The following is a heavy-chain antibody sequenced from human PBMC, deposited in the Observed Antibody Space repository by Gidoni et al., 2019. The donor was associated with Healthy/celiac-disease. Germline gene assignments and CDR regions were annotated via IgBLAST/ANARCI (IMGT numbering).Heavy chain of an antibody. CDR2: IKSKTDGGTT. CDR3: TTDLIGLYDLSDY. J-gene: IGHJ4*02. CDR1: GFTFSNAW. Sequence: EVQLVESGGGLVKPGGSLRLSCAASGFTFSNAWMNWVRQAPGKGLEWVGRIKSKTDGGTTDYATPVKGRFTISRDDSKNTLYLQMNSLKTEDTAVYYCTTDLIGLYDLSDYWGQGTLVTVSS. V-gene: IGHV3-15*07. D-gene: IGHD3-3*01.